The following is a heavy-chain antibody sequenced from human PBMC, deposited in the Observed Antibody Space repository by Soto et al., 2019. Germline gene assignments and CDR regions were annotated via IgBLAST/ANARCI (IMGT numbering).Heavy chain of an antibody. CDR2: ISSSSSYI. J-gene: IGHJ6*02. CDR3: ARDLVAVARGYYYGMDV. V-gene: IGHV3-21*01. CDR1: GFTFSSYS. Sequence: PGGSLRLSCAASGFTFSSYSMNWVRQAPGKGLEWVSSISSSSSYIYYADSVKGQFTISRDNAKNSLYLQVNSLRAEDTAVYYCARDLVAVARGYYYGMDVWGLGTTVTVSS. D-gene: IGHD6-19*01.